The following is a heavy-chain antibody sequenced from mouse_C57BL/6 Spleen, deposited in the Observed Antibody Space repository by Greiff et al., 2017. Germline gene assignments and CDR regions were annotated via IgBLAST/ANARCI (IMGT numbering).Heavy chain of an antibody. V-gene: IGHV1-15*01. CDR2: IDPETGGT. Sequence: QVQLKQSGAELVRPGASVTLSCKASGYTFTDYEMHWVKQTPVHGLEWIGAIDPETGGTAYNQKFKGKAILTADKSSSTAYMELRSLTSEDSAVYYCTRFLVDAMDYWGQGTSVTVSS. CDR1: GYTFTDYE. J-gene: IGHJ4*01. CDR3: TRFLVDAMDY.